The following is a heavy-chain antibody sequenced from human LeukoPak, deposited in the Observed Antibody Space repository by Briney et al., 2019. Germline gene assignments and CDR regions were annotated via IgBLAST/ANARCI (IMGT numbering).Heavy chain of an antibody. V-gene: IGHV4-39*01. Sequence: SETLSLTCTVSGGSISSNSYYWGWIRQPPGKGLEWIGSIYCSGSTYYNPSRKIRITISVDTSKNQFSLKLSSVTAADTAVYYCATLPDTDYYYYGMDVWGQGTTVTVSS. CDR3: ATLPDTDYYYYGMDV. CDR2: IYCSGST. CDR1: GGSISSNSYY. J-gene: IGHJ6*02.